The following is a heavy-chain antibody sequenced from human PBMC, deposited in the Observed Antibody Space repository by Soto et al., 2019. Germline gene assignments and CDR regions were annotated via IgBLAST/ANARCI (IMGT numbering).Heavy chain of an antibody. D-gene: IGHD3-10*01. CDR1: GYTFTSYD. J-gene: IGHJ6*02. Sequence: ASVKVSCKASGYTFTSYDINWVRQATGQGLEWMGWMNPNSGNTGYAQKFQGRVTMTRNTSISTAYMELSSLRSEGTAVYYCARANYRSGSYLYYYYAMGVWGQGTMVTVSS. CDR2: MNPNSGNT. CDR3: ARANYRSGSYLYYYYAMGV. V-gene: IGHV1-8*01.